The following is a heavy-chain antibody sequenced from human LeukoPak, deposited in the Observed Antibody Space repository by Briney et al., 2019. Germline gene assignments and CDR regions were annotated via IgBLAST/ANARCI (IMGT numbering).Heavy chain of an antibody. Sequence: PGGSLRLSCAASGFPFSNFWMTWVRQAPGKGLEWEAVIWYDGSNKYYADSVKGRFTISRDNSKNTLYLQMNSLRAEDAAVYYCAKDPRGSYSRDYYYYMDVWGKGTTVTVSS. CDR3: AKDPRGSYSRDYYYYMDV. J-gene: IGHJ6*03. CDR1: GFPFSNFW. V-gene: IGHV3-33*06. D-gene: IGHD1-26*01. CDR2: IWYDGSNK.